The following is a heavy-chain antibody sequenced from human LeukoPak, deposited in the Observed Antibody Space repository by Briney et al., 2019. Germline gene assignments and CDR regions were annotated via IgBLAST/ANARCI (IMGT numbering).Heavy chain of an antibody. J-gene: IGHJ4*02. CDR2: NYYSGST. V-gene: IGHV4-59*01. CDR1: RGSLSRYY. D-gene: IGHD3-22*01. CDR3: ARVDYDSSGYFDY. Sequence: SETLSLTCPVSRGSLSRYYWSWLRQPPGKGLVWIGYNYYSGSTNYNPSLKSRVTMSIDTSKNQYSLKVTSVTAADTAVYYCARVDYDSSGYFDYWGQGTPVTVSS.